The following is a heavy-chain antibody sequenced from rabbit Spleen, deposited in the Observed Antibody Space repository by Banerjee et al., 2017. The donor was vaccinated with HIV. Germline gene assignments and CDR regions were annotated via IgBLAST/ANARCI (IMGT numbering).Heavy chain of an antibody. V-gene: IGHV1S7*01. CDR3: ARDYNSGWDL. CDR2: IDPVFGIA. CDR1: GFAFTTYY. D-gene: IGHD4-1*01. Sequence: QLKETGGGLVQPGGSLTLSCKASGFAFTTYYMSWVRQAPGKGLEWIGSIDPVFGIANYASWVNGRFTISRDNVQNTVDLQINSLTAADTATYFCARDYNSGWDLWGPGTLVTVS. J-gene: IGHJ4*01.